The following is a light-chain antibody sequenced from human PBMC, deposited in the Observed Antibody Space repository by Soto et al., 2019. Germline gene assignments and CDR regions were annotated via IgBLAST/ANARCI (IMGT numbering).Light chain of an antibody. CDR3: QVWDSSTGV. Sequence: SYELTQPPSVSVAPGKSARITCGGNNIGSKSVHWYPQKPGQAPVLVIYYDSDRPSGIPERFSGSNSGNTAPLPISRVEAGEEDDYYCQVWDSSTGVFGGGTKVTVL. V-gene: IGLV3-21*04. CDR2: YDS. CDR1: NIGSKS. J-gene: IGLJ2*01.